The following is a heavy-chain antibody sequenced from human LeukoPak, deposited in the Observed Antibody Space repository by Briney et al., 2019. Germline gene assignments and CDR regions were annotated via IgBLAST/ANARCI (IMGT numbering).Heavy chain of an antibody. V-gene: IGHV3-21*01. J-gene: IGHJ3*02. CDR1: GFTFSSYS. CDR3: ARGNIVVVTAIQAFDI. CDR2: ISSSSSHI. Sequence: PGGSLRLSCAASGFTFSSYSMNWVRQAPGKGLEWVSSISSSSSHIYYADTVKGRFTISRDNAKNSLYLQMNSLRAEDTAVYYCARGNIVVVTAIQAFDIWGQGTMVTVSS. D-gene: IGHD2-21*02.